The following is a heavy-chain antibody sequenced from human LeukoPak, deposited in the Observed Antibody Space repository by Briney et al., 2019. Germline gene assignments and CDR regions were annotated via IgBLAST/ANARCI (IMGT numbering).Heavy chain of an antibody. CDR3: ARGATVTTGYYYYYMDV. V-gene: IGHV1-8*03. CDR1: GYTFTSYD. CDR2: MNPNSGNT. Sequence: ASVKVSCKASGYTFTSYDINWVRQATGQGLEWMGWMNPNSGNTGYAQKFQGRVTITRNTSITTAYMELSSLRSEDAAVYYCARGATVTTGYYYYYMDVWGKGTTVSVSS. D-gene: IGHD4-17*01. J-gene: IGHJ6*03.